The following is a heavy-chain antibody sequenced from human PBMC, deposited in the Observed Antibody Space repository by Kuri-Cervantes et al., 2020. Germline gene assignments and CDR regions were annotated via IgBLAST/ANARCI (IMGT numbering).Heavy chain of an antibody. CDR2: ISGSGTTT. V-gene: IGHV3-23*01. Sequence: GESLKISCAVSGFTFNAYGMSWARQVPGRGLEWVSAISGSGTTTSYADSVKGRFTISRDNSQNTLYLQMNSLRAEDTAVYYCAKDPWLMGFGEDLDYWGQGTLVTVSS. CDR3: AKDPWLMGFGEDLDY. D-gene: IGHD3-10*01. J-gene: IGHJ4*02. CDR1: GFTFNAYG.